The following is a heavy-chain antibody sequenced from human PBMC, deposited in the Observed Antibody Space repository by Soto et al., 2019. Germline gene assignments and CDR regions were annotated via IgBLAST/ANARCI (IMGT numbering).Heavy chain of an antibody. CDR2: ITTTSRTI. Sequence: GGSLRLSCTASGFIFSNYDMNWVRQAPGKGLEWISYITTTSRTIYYADSVKGRFTISRDNAQNSLYLQMDSLRAEDTAVYYCAKGMVLRYYDWIPKDFDSWGQGTLVTVSS. D-gene: IGHD3-9*01. CDR3: AKGMVLRYYDWIPKDFDS. V-gene: IGHV3-48*01. J-gene: IGHJ4*02. CDR1: GFIFSNYD.